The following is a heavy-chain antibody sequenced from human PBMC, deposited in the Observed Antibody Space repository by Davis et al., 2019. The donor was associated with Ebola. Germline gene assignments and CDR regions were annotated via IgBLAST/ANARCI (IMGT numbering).Heavy chain of an antibody. Sequence: GSLRLSCTVSGGSISTYYWSWIRQHPGKGLAWIGSIYYSRSTNYNPSLKSRVTISVDTSKNQFSLKLSSVTAADTAVYYCARLDRIAAARRGYDYFDYWGQGTLVTVSS. V-gene: IGHV4-59*08. J-gene: IGHJ4*02. D-gene: IGHD6-13*01. CDR2: IYYSRST. CDR3: ARLDRIAAARRGYDYFDY. CDR1: GGSISTYY.